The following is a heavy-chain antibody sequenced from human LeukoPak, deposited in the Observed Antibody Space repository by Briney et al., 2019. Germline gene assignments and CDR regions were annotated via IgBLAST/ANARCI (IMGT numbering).Heavy chain of an antibody. CDR3: ARVHSSSWYCCSDY. CDR1: GFTFSSYA. D-gene: IGHD6-13*01. V-gene: IGHV3-30-3*01. J-gene: IGHJ4*02. CDR2: VSYDGNSK. Sequence: PGGSLRLSCAASGFTFSSYAMHWVRQAPGKGLEWVALVSYDGNSKYYADSVKGRFTISRDNSKNTLFLQMTSLRPEDTALYYCARVHSSSWYCCSDYWGQGTLVTVSS.